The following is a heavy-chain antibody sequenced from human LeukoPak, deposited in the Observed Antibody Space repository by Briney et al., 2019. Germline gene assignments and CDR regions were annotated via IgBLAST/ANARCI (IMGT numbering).Heavy chain of an antibody. V-gene: IGHV1-18*04. Sequence: GASVKVSCKASGYTFTSYGISRVRQAPGQGLEWMGWISAYNGNTNYAQKLQGRVTMTTDTSTSTAYMELRSLRSDDTAVYYCARDRSGYDYVTYFDYWGQGTLVTVSS. J-gene: IGHJ4*02. CDR2: ISAYNGNT. CDR3: ARDRSGYDYVTYFDY. CDR1: GYTFTSYG. D-gene: IGHD5-12*01.